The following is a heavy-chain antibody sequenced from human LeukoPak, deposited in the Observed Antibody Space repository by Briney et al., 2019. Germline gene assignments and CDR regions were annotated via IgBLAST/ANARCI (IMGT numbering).Heavy chain of an antibody. D-gene: IGHD3-3*01. CDR2: IKQDGSEK. V-gene: IGHV3-7*01. J-gene: IGHJ6*03. CDR1: GFTFSSYW. CDR3: ARDSQRYYDFWSGYENYYYYYMDV. Sequence: GGSLRLSCAASGFTFSSYWMSWVRQAPGKGLEWVANIKQDGSEKYYVDSVKGRFTISRDNAKNSLYLQMNSLRAEDTAVYYCARDSQRYYDFWSGYENYYYYYMDVWGKGTTVTVSS.